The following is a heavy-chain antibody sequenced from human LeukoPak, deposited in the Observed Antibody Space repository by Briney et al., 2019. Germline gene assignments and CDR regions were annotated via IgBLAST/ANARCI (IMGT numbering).Heavy chain of an antibody. V-gene: IGHV3-15*01. D-gene: IGHD3-22*01. CDR3: TTAHYYDSSGYYVDY. CDR1: GFTFSNAW. Sequence: GGPLRLSCAASGFTFSNAWMSWVRQAPGKGLEWVGRIKSKTDGGTTDYAAPVKGRFTISRDDSKNTLYLQMNSLKTEDTAVYYCTTAHYYDSSGYYVDYWGQGTLVTVSS. CDR2: IKSKTDGGTT. J-gene: IGHJ4*02.